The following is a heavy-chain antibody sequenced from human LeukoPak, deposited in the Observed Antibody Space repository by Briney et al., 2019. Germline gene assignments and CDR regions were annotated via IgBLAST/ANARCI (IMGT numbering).Heavy chain of an antibody. J-gene: IGHJ3*02. D-gene: IGHD2-15*01. V-gene: IGHV3-48*01. CDR1: GFTFSTYR. Sequence: GRSLRLSCAASGFTFSTYRMNWVRQAPGKGLEWVSYTSSSSSTIYYADSVKGRFTISRDNAKNSLYLQMNSLRAEDTGAYYCARLAHDAFDIWGQGTLVTVSS. CDR2: TSSSSSTI. CDR3: ARLAHDAFDI.